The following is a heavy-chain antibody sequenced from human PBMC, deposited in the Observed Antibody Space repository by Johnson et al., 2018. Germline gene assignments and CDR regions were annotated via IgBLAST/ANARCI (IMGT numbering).Heavy chain of an antibody. Sequence: QVQLQESGGGVVQPGRSLRLSCAASGFRFSDYAFHCVRQAPGKGLEWVAVIWPDGNNAYYAGPVTGRFTISRDNSKNTLYLQLNSLRDDDTAGYHCARWSFGATTWLMGGGAFDIWGQGTMVTVSS. CDR1: GFRFSDYA. D-gene: IGHD3-9*01. J-gene: IGHJ3*02. CDR2: IWPDGNNA. CDR3: ARWSFGATTWLMGGGAFDI. V-gene: IGHV3-33*01.